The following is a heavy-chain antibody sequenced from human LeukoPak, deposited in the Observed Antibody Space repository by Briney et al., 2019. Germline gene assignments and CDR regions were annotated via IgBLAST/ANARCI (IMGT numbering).Heavy chain of an antibody. CDR2: MNPNSGNT. J-gene: IGHJ4*02. Sequence: ASVKVSCKASGYTFTSYDTNWVRQATGQGLEWMGWMNPNSGNTGYAQKFQGRVTITRNTSISTAYMELSSLRSEDTAVYYCARGPAKRYCSSTSCYGFDYWGQGTLVTVSS. CDR1: GYTFTSYD. V-gene: IGHV1-8*03. D-gene: IGHD2-2*01. CDR3: ARGPAKRYCSSTSCYGFDY.